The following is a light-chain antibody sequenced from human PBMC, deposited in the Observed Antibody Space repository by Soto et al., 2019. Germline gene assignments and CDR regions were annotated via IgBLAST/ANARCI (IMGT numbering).Light chain of an antibody. Sequence: DIQMTQSPSSLSASAGDRVTITCRSCQSISNYLNWYQHKPGQAPNLLIYAASNLQSGVPSRFSGSGSGTDFTLTITSLQPEDFAIVYCQQTYSSPPFTFGPGT. CDR2: AAS. CDR1: QSISNY. CDR3: QQTYSSPPFT. V-gene: IGKV1-39*01. J-gene: IGKJ3*01.